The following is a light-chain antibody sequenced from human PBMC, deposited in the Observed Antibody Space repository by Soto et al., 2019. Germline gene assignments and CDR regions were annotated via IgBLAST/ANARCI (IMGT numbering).Light chain of an antibody. Sequence: EIVLTQSPGTLSLSPGERATLSCRASQSVSSTNLVWYQQKRGQPPRLLIYGASTRGTGIPDRFRGSGSGTDFTLTISRLEPEDFAVYFCQQYGNSVWTFGQGTKVEIK. V-gene: IGKV3-20*01. CDR2: GAS. CDR3: QQYGNSVWT. J-gene: IGKJ1*01. CDR1: QSVSSTN.